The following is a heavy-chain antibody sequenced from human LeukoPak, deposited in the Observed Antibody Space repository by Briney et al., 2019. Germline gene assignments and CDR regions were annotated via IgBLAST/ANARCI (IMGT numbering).Heavy chain of an antibody. V-gene: IGHV3-23*01. CDR3: LRGGWGSLLDY. J-gene: IGHJ4*02. Sequence: GGSLRLSCAASGFNFRNYVMSWVRQAPGKRLEWVSTISGSTGSGGNTYYADSVKGRFTISRDNSKNTLYLQMNSLRAEDTAVYYCLRGGWGSLLDYWGQGTLVTVSS. CDR2: ISGSTGSGGNT. CDR1: GFNFRNYV. D-gene: IGHD6-19*01.